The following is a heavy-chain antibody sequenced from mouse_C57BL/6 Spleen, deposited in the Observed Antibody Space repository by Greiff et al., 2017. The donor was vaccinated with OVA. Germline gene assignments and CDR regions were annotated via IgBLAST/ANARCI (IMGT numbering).Heavy chain of an antibody. V-gene: IGHV10-1*01. CDR3: VRNDYDPLWYFDV. D-gene: IGHD2-4*01. CDR2: IRSKSNNYAT. CDR1: GFSFNTYA. Sequence: EVQLVESGGGLVQPKGSLKLSCAASGFSFNTYAMNWVRQAPGKGLEWVARIRSKSNNYATYYADSVKDRFTISRDDSESMHYLQISSLETEDTAMYDYVRNDYDPLWYFDVWGTETAVAVSS. J-gene: IGHJ1*03.